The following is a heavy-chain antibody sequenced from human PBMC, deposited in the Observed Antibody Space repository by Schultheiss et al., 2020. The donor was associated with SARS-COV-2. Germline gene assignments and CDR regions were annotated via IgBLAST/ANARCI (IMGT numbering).Heavy chain of an antibody. V-gene: IGHV4-61*02. Sequence: TLSLTCTVSGGSISSGGYSWSWIRQPAGKGLEWIGRIYTSGSTKSNPSLKSRVTISLETSKNQFSLQLDSVTPEDTAVYYCASQMGWNYFDSWGQGTLVTVSS. J-gene: IGHJ4*02. CDR2: IYTSGST. D-gene: IGHD5-24*01. CDR1: GGSISSGGYS. CDR3: ASQMGWNYFDS.